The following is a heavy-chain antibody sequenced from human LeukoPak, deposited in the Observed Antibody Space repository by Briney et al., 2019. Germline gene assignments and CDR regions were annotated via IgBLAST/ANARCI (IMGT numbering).Heavy chain of an antibody. D-gene: IGHD5-18*01. CDR2: IYHSGST. CDR3: ARDRALGYSHANHGMDA. CDR1: GGSISSSGYY. V-gene: IGHV4-31*03. Sequence: SQTLSLTCTVSGGSISSSGYYWSWIRQHPGRGLEWLGYIYHSGSTYYNPSLKSRATISVDTSQNQFSLKLSSVTAADTAMYYCARDRALGYSHANHGMDAWGQGTTVTVSS. J-gene: IGHJ6*02.